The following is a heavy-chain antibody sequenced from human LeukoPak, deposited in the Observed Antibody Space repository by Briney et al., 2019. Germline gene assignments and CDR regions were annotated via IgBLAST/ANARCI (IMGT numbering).Heavy chain of an antibody. CDR1: GYTFTSYD. CDR3: ARRRSSWYAGYYYYRGV. D-gene: IGHD6-13*01. V-gene: IGHV1-8*03. Sequence: ASVKVSCKASGYTFTSYDINWVRQATGQGLEWMGWMNPNSGNTGYAQKFQGRVTIPRNSSISTAYMALSSLRSEDTAVYYCARRRSSWYAGYYYYRGVWGKGTTVSV. CDR2: MNPNSGNT. J-gene: IGHJ6*03.